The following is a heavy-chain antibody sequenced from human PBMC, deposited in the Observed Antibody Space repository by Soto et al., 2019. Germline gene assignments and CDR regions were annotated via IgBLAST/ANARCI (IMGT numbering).Heavy chain of an antibody. J-gene: IGHJ3*02. V-gene: IGHV3-23*01. Sequence: GGSLRLSCAASGFTFSSYAMSWVRQAPGKGLEWVSAISGSGGRTYYADSVKGRFTISRDNSKNTLYLQMNSLRAEETAVYYYAKDPLGYYDSSGYRAWAFDIWGQGTLVSVS. CDR3: AKDPLGYYDSSGYRAWAFDI. CDR1: GFTFSSYA. D-gene: IGHD3-22*01. CDR2: ISGSGGRT.